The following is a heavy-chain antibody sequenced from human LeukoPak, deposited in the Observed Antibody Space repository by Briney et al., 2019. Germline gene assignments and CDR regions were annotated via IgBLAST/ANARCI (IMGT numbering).Heavy chain of an antibody. J-gene: IGHJ3*02. CDR2: IYHSGST. Sequence: PSGTLSLTCAVSGGSISSSNWWSWVRQPPGKGLEWIGEIYHSGSTNYNPSLKSRVTISVDKSKNQFSLKLSSVTAADTAVYYCARIRVYTEEGGAFDIWGQGTMVTVSS. V-gene: IGHV4-4*02. CDR1: GGSISSSNW. CDR3: ARIRVYTEEGGAFDI. D-gene: IGHD5/OR15-5a*01.